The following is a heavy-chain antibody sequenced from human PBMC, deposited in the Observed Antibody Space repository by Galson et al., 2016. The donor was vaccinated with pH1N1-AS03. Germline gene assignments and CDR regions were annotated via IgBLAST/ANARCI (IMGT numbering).Heavy chain of an antibody. CDR1: GFIFSSDW. J-gene: IGHJ6*02. D-gene: IGHD6-19*01. V-gene: IGHV3-74*01. CDR2: ITSDGSSI. Sequence: SLRLSCAASGFIFSSDWMHWVRQVPGKGLVWVSRITSDGSSISYADAVKGRFTTSRDNATNTLYMQMNSLRAEDTAVYHCARAMYTSGWYGMDVWGQGTTVTVSS. CDR3: ARAMYTSGWYGMDV.